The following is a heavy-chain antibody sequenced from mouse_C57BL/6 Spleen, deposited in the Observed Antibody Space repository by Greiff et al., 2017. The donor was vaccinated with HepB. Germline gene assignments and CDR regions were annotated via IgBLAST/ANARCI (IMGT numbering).Heavy chain of an antibody. CDR3: ARCYYGSSYYAMDY. Sequence: VQLQQSGPELVKPGASVKISCKASGYAFSSSWMNWVKQRPGKGLEWIGRIYPGDGDTNYNGKFKGKATLTADKSSSTACMQLSSLTSEDSAVYFCARCYYGSSYYAMDYWGQGTSVTVSS. D-gene: IGHD1-1*01. V-gene: IGHV1-82*01. J-gene: IGHJ4*01. CDR1: GYAFSSSW. CDR2: IYPGDGDT.